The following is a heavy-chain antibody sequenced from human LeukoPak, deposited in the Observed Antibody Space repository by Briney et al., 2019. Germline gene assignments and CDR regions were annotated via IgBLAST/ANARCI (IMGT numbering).Heavy chain of an antibody. CDR3: AGASSKWELLF. V-gene: IGHV1-69*13. Sequence: SVKVSCKASGCTFSRYAISWVRQAPGQGLEWMGGYIPMFGTANYAQNFQNRVTITADESTSTFSMEVSSLRPEDTAVYFCAGASSKWELLFWGQGTLVTVSS. J-gene: IGHJ4*02. CDR1: GCTFSRYA. D-gene: IGHD1-26*01. CDR2: YIPMFGTA.